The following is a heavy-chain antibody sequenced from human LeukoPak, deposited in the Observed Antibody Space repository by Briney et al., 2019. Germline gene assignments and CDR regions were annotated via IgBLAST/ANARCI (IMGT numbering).Heavy chain of an antibody. V-gene: IGHV4-59*12. CDR2: IYYSGST. Sequence: SETLSLTCTVSGGSISSYYWSWIRQPPGKGLEWIGYIYYSGSTNYNPSLKSRVTISVDTSKNQFSLKLSSVTAADTAVYYCVRDYRSGYDYGYWGQGTLVTVSS. CDR3: VRDYRSGYDYGY. D-gene: IGHD5-12*01. J-gene: IGHJ4*02. CDR1: GGSISSYY.